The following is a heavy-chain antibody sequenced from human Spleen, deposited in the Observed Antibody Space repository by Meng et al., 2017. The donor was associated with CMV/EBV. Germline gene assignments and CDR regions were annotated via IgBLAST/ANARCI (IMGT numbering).Heavy chain of an antibody. CDR3: ARGGNFDFWSGYLDN. D-gene: IGHD3-3*01. Sequence: GESLKISCAASGFIFSKFWMSWVRQAPGKGPEWVANINQDGSERYYVDSVKGRFTISRDNAKNTLYLQMNSLRAEDTAVYYCARGGNFDFWSGYLDNWGQGTLVTVSS. CDR1: GFIFSKFW. CDR2: INQDGSER. V-gene: IGHV3-7*01. J-gene: IGHJ4*02.